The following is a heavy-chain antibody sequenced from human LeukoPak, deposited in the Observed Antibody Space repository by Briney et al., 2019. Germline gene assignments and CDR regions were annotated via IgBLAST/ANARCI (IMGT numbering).Heavy chain of an antibody. CDR1: GGSFSGYY. J-gene: IGHJ4*02. CDR2: INHSGST. CDR3: ARAFSGSPFDY. V-gene: IGHV4-34*01. D-gene: IGHD3-3*02. Sequence: KPSATLSLTCAVYGGSFSGYYWSWIRQPPGKGLEWIGEINHSGSTNYNPPPKSRVTISVDTSKNQFSLKLSSVTAADTAVYYCARAFSGSPFDYWGQGTLVTVSS.